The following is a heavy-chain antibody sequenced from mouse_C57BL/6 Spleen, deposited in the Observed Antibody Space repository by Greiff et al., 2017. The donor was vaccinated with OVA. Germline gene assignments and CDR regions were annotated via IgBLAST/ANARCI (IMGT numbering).Heavy chain of an antibody. V-gene: IGHV5-17*01. CDR2: ISSGSSPI. CDR1: GFTFSDYG. CDR3: ARNGFAY. J-gene: IGHJ3*01. Sequence: DVKLVESGGGLVKPGGSLKLSCAASGFTFSDYGMHWVRQAPEKGLEWVAYISSGSSPIYYADTVKGRFTISRDNAKNTLFLQMTSLRSEDTAMYYCARNGFAYWGQGTLVTVSA.